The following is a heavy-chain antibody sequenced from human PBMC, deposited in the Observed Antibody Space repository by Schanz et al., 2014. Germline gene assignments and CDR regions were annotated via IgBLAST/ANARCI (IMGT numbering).Heavy chain of an antibody. V-gene: IGHV3-33*08. CDR3: ARANYRRKINFDY. J-gene: IGHJ4*02. CDR1: GFTFSSYA. D-gene: IGHD3-10*01. Sequence: QVQLVESGGGVVQPGRSLRLSCAASGFTFSSYAMHWVRQAPGKGLEWVSDISSGSSYANYADSVKGRFTMSRDNSKNTLYLQMNSLRAEDTAVYYCARANYRRKINFDYWGRGTLVTVSS. CDR2: ISSGSSYA.